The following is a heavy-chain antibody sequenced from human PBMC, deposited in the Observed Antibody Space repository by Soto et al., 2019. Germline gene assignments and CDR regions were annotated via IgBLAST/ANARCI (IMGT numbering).Heavy chain of an antibody. CDR1: GFTFSSYW. V-gene: IGHV3-7*01. J-gene: IGHJ5*02. CDR2: IKQDGSEK. CDR3: ARDLYYDSSGYYLQGGWFDP. Sequence: EVQLVESGGGLVQPGGSLRLSCAASGFTFSSYWMSWVRQAPGKGLEWVANIKQDGSEKYYVDSVKGRFTISRDNAKNSLYLQINSLRAEDTAVYYCARDLYYDSSGYYLQGGWFDPWGQGTLVTVSS. D-gene: IGHD3-22*01.